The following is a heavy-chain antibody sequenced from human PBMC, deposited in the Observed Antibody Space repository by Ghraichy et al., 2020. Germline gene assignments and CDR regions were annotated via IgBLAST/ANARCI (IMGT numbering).Heavy chain of an antibody. J-gene: IGHJ4*02. V-gene: IGHV4-39*01. CDR2: IYYSGTT. CDR1: GGSISSSSNY. D-gene: IGHD6-19*01. CDR3: ARRSSSGWGYFDY. Sequence: ESLNISCTVSGGSISSSSNYWGCIRQRPGQGLEWIGSIYYSGTTYYNPSLNSRVTISVDTSKNQFSLKLSSVTAADTAVYYCARRSSSGWGYFDYWGQGTLVTVSS.